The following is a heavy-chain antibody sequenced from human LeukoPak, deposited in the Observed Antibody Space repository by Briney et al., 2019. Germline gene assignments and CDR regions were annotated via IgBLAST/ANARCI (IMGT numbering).Heavy chain of an antibody. V-gene: IGHV3-48*03. CDR1: GFTFSSYE. D-gene: IGHD3-10*01. J-gene: IGHJ4*02. CDR2: ISSSVSTI. CDR3: ARGLPVRGVNTDY. Sequence: GGSLRLSCAASGFTFSSYEMNWVRQAPGKGLEWVSYISSSVSTIYYADSVKGRFTISRDNAKNSLYLQTNSLRAEDTAVYYCARGLPVRGVNTDYWGQGTLVTVSS.